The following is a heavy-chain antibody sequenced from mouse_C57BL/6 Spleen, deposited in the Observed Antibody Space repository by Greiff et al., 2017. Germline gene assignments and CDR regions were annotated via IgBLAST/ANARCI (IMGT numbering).Heavy chain of an antibody. J-gene: IGHJ3*01. CDR2: INPSTGGT. CDR1: GYSFTGYY. D-gene: IGHD1-1*01. V-gene: IGHV1-42*01. CDR3: ARSGDYGSAWFAY. Sequence: EVQLQQSGPELVKPGASVKISCKASGYSFTGYYMNWVKQSPEKSLEWIGEINPSTGGTTYNQKFKAKATLTVDKSSSTAYMQLKSLTSEDSAVYYCARSGDYGSAWFAYWGQGTLVTVSA.